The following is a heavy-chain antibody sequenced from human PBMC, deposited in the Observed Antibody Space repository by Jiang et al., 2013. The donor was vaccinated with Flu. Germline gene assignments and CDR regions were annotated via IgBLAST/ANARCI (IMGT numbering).Heavy chain of an antibody. J-gene: IGHJ4*02. CDR1: GGTFSSYA. D-gene: IGHD5-18*01. V-gene: IGHV1-69*01. Sequence: SSVKVSCKASGGTFSSYAISWVRQAPGQGLEWMGGIIPIFGTANYAQKFQGRVTITADESTSTAYMELSSLRSEDTAVYYCASAYTYNFDFDFWGQGTLLTVSS. CDR3: ASAYTYNFDFDF. CDR2: IIPIFGTA.